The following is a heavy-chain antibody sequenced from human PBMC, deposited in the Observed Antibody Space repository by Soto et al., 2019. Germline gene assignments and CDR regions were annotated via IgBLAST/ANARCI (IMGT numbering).Heavy chain of an antibody. Sequence: SETLSLTCTVADGSISSGGYYWSWIRQHPGKGLEWIGYIYYSGSTYYNPSLKSRVTISVDTSKNQFSLKLSSVTAADTAVYYCARVRAYQYDSSGYYLTWFDPWGQGTLVTVSS. CDR3: ARVRAYQYDSSGYYLTWFDP. V-gene: IGHV4-31*03. J-gene: IGHJ5*02. D-gene: IGHD3-22*01. CDR2: IYYSGST. CDR1: DGSISSGGYY.